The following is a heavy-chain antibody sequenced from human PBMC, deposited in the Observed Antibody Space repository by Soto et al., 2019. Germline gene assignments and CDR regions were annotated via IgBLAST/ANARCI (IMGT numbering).Heavy chain of an antibody. V-gene: IGHV3-23*01. CDR1: GFTFSSYA. J-gene: IGHJ3*02. CDR2: ISGSGGST. CDR3: AKEVRVTAVTALGDAFDI. Sequence: GGSLRLSCAASGFTFSSYAMSWVRQAPGKGLEWVSAISGSGGSTYYADSVKGRFTISRDNSKNTLYLQMNSLRAEDTAVYYCAKEVRVTAVTALGDAFDIWGQGTMVTVSS. D-gene: IGHD4-17*01.